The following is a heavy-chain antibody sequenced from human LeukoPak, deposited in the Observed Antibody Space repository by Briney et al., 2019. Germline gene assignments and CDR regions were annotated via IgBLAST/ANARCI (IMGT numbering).Heavy chain of an antibody. D-gene: IGHD6-13*01. J-gene: IGHJ4*02. Sequence: GGSLRLSCAASGFPFNAYWMTWVRQAPGKGLEWVANIRQDGDTKYYVDSVKGRFTISRDNAMNSLYLQMNSLRAEDTATYYCARSLPYGTTWYGRSDFWGQGTLVTVSP. CDR3: ARSLPYGTTWYGRSDF. CDR2: IRQDGDTK. V-gene: IGHV3-7*03. CDR1: GFPFNAYW.